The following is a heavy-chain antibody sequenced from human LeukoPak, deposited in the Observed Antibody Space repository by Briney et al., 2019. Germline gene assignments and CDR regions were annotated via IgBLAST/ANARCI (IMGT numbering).Heavy chain of an antibody. CDR3: ARDPTAYYDSSGYYLNTIDY. D-gene: IGHD3-22*01. CDR2: ISPSGTDT. CDR1: GFNFNTYA. V-gene: IGHV3-23*01. J-gene: IGHJ4*02. Sequence: GGSLRLSCAASGFNFNTYAMSWVRQAPGKGLEWVTAISPSGTDTYYADSVKGRLTISRDNSKNTLYLQMNSLRAEDTAVYYCARDPTAYYDSSGYYLNTIDYWGQGTLVTVSS.